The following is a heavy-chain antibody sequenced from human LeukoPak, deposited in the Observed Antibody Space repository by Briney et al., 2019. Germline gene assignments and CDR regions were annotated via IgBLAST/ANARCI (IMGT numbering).Heavy chain of an antibody. D-gene: IGHD3-10*01. CDR2: TSYDGTRQ. CDR3: ARDWSEGSGSYIDY. V-gene: IGHV3-30*03. J-gene: IGHJ4*02. Sequence: PGRSLRLSCAASGFTFSGYGMHWVRQTPGKGLEWLVVTSYDGTRQYYADFVRGRFTISRDNSKNTLYLHMNSLRIDDTAVYYCARDWSEGSGSYIDYWGQGALVTVSS. CDR1: GFTFSGYG.